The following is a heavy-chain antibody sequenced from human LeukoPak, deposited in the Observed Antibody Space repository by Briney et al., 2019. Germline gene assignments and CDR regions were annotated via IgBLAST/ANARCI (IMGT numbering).Heavy chain of an antibody. Sequence: PGGSLRLSCAASGFTFSSHAMSWVRQAPGKGLEWVSAISGSGGSTYYADSVKGRFTISRDKSKNTLYLQMDSLRAEDTAVYYCVKGLAVAGHFDYWGQGTLVTVSS. D-gene: IGHD6-19*01. J-gene: IGHJ4*02. CDR1: GFTFSSHA. CDR2: ISGSGGST. CDR3: VKGLAVAGHFDY. V-gene: IGHV3-23*01.